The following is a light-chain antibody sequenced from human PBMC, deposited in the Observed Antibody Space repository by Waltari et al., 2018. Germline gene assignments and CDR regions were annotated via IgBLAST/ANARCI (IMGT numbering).Light chain of an antibody. V-gene: IGLV2-23*01. CDR3: CSYAGSSTYVV. CDR1: SSDVGRYNL. J-gene: IGLJ2*01. CDR2: EGS. Sequence: QSALTQPASVSGSPGQSITISCTGTSSDVGRYNLFSWYPQHPGQAPKLMIYEGSKRPSGVSNRFSGSKSGNTASLPLSGLQAEDEADYYCCSYAGSSTYVVFGGGTKLTVL.